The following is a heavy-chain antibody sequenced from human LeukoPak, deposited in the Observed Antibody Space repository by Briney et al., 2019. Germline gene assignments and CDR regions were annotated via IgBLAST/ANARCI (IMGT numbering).Heavy chain of an antibody. CDR1: GYSISSGYY. CDR2: IYHSGST. V-gene: IGHV4-38-2*01. CDR3: ARLPPRRTRDIVVVPAAVVDY. J-gene: IGHJ4*02. D-gene: IGHD2-2*01. Sequence: SETLSLTCAVSGYSISSGYYWAWIRQPPGKGLEWIGSIYHSGSTYYNPSLKSRVTISVDTSKNQFSLKLSSVTAADTAVYYCARLPPRRTRDIVVVPAAVVDYWGQGTLVTVSS.